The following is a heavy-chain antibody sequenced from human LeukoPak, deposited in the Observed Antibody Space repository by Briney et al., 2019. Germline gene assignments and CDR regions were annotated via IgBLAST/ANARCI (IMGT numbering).Heavy chain of an antibody. CDR1: GFTFSSYA. V-gene: IGHV3-30-3*01. J-gene: IGHJ4*02. Sequence: GGSLRLSCAASGFTFSSYAMHWVRQAPGRGLEWVAVISYDGSNKYYADSVKGRFTISRDNSKNTLYLQMNSLRAEDTAIYYCAKVSMAAVDTGGYWGQGTLVTVSS. D-gene: IGHD6-13*01. CDR2: ISYDGSNK. CDR3: AKVSMAAVDTGGY.